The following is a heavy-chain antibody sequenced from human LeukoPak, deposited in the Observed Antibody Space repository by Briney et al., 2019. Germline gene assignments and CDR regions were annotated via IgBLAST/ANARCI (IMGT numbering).Heavy chain of an antibody. D-gene: IGHD2-2*02. Sequence: PGGSLRLSCAASGFTFNSYAMNWVRQAPGKGLEWVSVINGSGSSTYYADSVKGRFTISRDNSKNMLYLQMNSLRAEDTAVYYCAKPEGYCSSTSCYNSLYYYYYYMDVWGKGTTVTVSS. CDR1: GFTFNSYA. CDR3: AKPEGYCSSTSCYNSLYYYYYYMDV. CDR2: INGSGSST. J-gene: IGHJ6*03. V-gene: IGHV3-23*01.